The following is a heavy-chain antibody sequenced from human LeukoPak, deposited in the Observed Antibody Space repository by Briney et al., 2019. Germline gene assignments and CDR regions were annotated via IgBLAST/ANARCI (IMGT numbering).Heavy chain of an antibody. D-gene: IGHD3-10*01. CDR3: ARGRSGTYFDY. Sequence: PSETLSLTCAVYGGSFSGCYWSWIRQPPGKGLEWIGEINHSGSTNYNPSLKSRVTISVDTSKNQFSLKLSSVTAADTAVYYCARGRSGTYFDYWGQGTLVTVSS. CDR2: INHSGST. J-gene: IGHJ4*02. CDR1: GGSFSGCY. V-gene: IGHV4-34*01.